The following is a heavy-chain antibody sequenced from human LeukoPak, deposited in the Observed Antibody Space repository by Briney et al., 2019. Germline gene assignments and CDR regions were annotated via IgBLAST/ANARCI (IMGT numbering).Heavy chain of an antibody. CDR1: GGSFSGSY. V-gene: IGHV4-34*01. CDR2: INHSGST. Sequence: SETLSLTCAVYGGSFSGSYWSWIRQPPGKGLEWNGEINHSGSTNYNPSLKSRVTMSVDTSKSQFSLKLSSVTAAGTAVYYCARDYYGSGSHPRYYYYYMDVWGKGTTVTVSS. J-gene: IGHJ6*03. D-gene: IGHD3-10*01. CDR3: ARDYYGSGSHPRYYYYYMDV.